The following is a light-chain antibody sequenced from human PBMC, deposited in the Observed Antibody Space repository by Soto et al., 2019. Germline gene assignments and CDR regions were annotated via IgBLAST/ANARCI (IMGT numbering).Light chain of an antibody. CDR2: GAS. CDR3: QHYGTSSWT. Sequence: DKVMTQSPGTLSVSPGERATLSCRASESVSTNLAWYQQKPGQAPRLLMFGASTRATGTPTRFSGSGSGTDFTLTISRLDPDDFAVYYCQHYGTSSWTFGPGTKADIK. CDR1: ESVSTN. V-gene: IGKV3-15*01. J-gene: IGKJ1*01.